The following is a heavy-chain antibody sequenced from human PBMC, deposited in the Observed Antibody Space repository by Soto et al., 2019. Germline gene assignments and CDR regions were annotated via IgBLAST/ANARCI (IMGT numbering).Heavy chain of an antibody. Sequence: PGGSLRLSCAASGFTFSTYPMNWHRQAPGKGLEWVSGISDSGISTYDADAVRGCLTSCRDNSKNTVFLQMNSLRAEDTAVYYCAKPPVIAASYYYYDMDVWGQGTTVTVSS. D-gene: IGHD4-4*01. CDR2: ISDSGIST. CDR3: AKPPVIAASYYYYDMDV. CDR1: GFTFSTYP. V-gene: IGHV3-23*01. J-gene: IGHJ6*02.